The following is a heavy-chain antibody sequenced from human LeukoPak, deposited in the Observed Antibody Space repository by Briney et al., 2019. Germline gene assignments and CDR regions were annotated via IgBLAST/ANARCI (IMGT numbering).Heavy chain of an antibody. J-gene: IGHJ4*02. Sequence: SETLSLTCTVSGGSIRSSSYYWGWIRQPPGKGLEWIGSIYSSGSTYYNPSLKSRVTISVDTSKNQFSLKLSSVTAADTAVYYCARHEAYDSSGYYLPFDYWGQGTLVTVSP. CDR2: IYSSGST. V-gene: IGHV4-39*01. CDR3: ARHEAYDSSGYYLPFDY. D-gene: IGHD3-22*01. CDR1: GGSIRSSSYY.